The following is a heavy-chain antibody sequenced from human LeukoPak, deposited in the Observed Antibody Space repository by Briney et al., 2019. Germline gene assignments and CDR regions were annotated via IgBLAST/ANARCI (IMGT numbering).Heavy chain of an antibody. Sequence: GGSLRLSCAASGFTFSNSAMSWVRQAPGKGLEWVSTLSGSGITTHYADSVKGRFTISRDNSKNTLYLQMNSLRAEDTAVYYCAKRGNPTVGHHYLDVWGKGTTVSVSS. V-gene: IGHV3-23*01. CDR1: GFTFSNSA. CDR3: AKRGNPTVGHHYLDV. J-gene: IGHJ6*03. D-gene: IGHD1-1*01. CDR2: LSGSGITT.